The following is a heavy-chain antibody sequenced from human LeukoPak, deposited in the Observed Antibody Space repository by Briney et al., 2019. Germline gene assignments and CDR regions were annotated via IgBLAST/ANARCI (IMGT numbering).Heavy chain of an antibody. CDR3: ARGPAYYYDSSGYYYFDP. CDR1: GGSISSYY. D-gene: IGHD3-22*01. V-gene: IGHV4-59*01. CDR2: IYYSGST. Sequence: PSETLSLTCTVSGGSISSYYWSWIRQPPGKGLEWIGYIYYSGSTNYNPSLKSRVTISVDTSKNQFSLKLSSVTAADTAVYYCARGPAYYYDSSGYYYFDPWGQGTLVTVSS. J-gene: IGHJ5*02.